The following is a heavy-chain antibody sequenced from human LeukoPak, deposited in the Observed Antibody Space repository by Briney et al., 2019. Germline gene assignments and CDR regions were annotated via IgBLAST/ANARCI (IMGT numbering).Heavy chain of an antibody. J-gene: IGHJ4*02. CDR3: ARVSGWLILDY. CDR1: GGSISSYY. CDR2: IYYSGST. D-gene: IGHD6-19*01. V-gene: IGHV4-59*01. Sequence: SETLSLTCTVSGGSISSYYWSWIRQPPGKGLEWIGYIYYSGSTNYNPSLKSRVTISVDTSKNQFSLKLSSVTAADTAVYYCARVSGWLILDYWGQGTLVTVSS.